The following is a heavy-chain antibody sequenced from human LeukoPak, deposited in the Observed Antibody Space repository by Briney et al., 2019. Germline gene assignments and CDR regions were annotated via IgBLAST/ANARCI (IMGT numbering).Heavy chain of an antibody. CDR1: GYSFTSYW. Sequence: GESLKISCKGSGYSFTSYWIGWVRQMPGKGLEWMGIIYPGDSDTRYSPSFQGQVTISADKSISTAYLQWSSLKASDTAMYYCARGALRIAVGNWFDPWGQGTLVTVSS. D-gene: IGHD6-19*01. CDR3: ARGALRIAVGNWFDP. J-gene: IGHJ5*02. CDR2: IYPGDSDT. V-gene: IGHV5-51*01.